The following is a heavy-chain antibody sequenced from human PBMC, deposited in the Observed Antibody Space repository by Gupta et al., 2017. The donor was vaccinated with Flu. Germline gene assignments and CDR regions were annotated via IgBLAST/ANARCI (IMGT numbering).Heavy chain of an antibody. Sequence: QVQLVQSGAEVKRPGASVKVSCQASEYSFPGYYLHWVRQAPGQGPGWMGWINPDSGGTKNAKKFHSRVTLTWDTTITTAYMELSSLTSADTARYCCARAPTTFGVGMREGLDDWGQGTMVTVSS. V-gene: IGHV1-2*02. J-gene: IGHJ4*02. CDR2: INPDSGGT. CDR3: ARAPTTFGVGMREGLDD. CDR1: EYSFPGYY. D-gene: IGHD3-3*01.